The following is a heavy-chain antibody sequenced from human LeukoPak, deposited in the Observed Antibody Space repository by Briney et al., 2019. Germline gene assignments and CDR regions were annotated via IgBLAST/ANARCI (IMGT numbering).Heavy chain of an antibody. CDR3: ARGAVAEQSKYFQY. CDR2: INPNSRGT. V-gene: IGHV1-2*02. CDR1: GYSFTDYY. D-gene: IGHD6-19*01. J-gene: IGHJ1*01. Sequence: ASVKVSCKASGYSFTDYYMHWVRQAPGQGLEWMGWINPNSRGTNYAQKFQGRVTMTRDTSISTAYMEVSRLRSDATAVYYCARGAVAEQSKYFQYWGQGTLVTVSS.